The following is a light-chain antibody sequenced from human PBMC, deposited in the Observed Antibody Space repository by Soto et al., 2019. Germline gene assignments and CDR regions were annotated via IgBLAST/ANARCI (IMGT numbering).Light chain of an antibody. CDR1: QGISSY. CDR3: QQLNSYPIT. CDR2: AAS. Sequence: IQLTQSPSSLSASVGDRVTITCRASQGISSYLAWYQQKPGKAPKLLIYAASTLQSGVPSRFSGSGSGTDFTLTISSLQPEDFANYYCQQLNSYPITFGGGTKLEIK. J-gene: IGKJ4*01. V-gene: IGKV1-9*01.